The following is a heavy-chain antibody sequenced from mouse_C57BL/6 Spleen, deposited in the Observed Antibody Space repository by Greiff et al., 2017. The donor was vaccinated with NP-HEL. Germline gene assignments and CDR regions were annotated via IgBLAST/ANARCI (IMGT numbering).Heavy chain of an antibody. Sequence: QVQLQQSGAELVRPGASVKLSCKASGYTFTDYYINWVKQRPGQGLEWIARIYPGSGNTYYNEKFKGKATLTAEKSSSTAYMQLSSLTSEDSAVYFCARGGDGSSYPLNYWGQGTTLTVSS. CDR1: GYTFTDYY. V-gene: IGHV1-76*01. CDR2: IYPGSGNT. J-gene: IGHJ2*01. D-gene: IGHD1-1*01. CDR3: ARGGDGSSYPLNY.